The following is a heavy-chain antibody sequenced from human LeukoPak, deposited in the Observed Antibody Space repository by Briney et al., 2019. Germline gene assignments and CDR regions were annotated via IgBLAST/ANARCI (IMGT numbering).Heavy chain of an antibody. D-gene: IGHD6-19*01. Sequence: GGSLRHSCAGSGFTFSSRGMSWVRQPPGKGLQWVSGISVSGAMTYYVDSVKGRFIISRDNSKNTVYLQMNSLTTEDTAVYYCVRDQQWLVPHFWAQGALVTVSS. CDR3: VRDQQWLVPHF. CDR1: GFTFSSRG. J-gene: IGHJ4*02. V-gene: IGHV3-23*01. CDR2: ISVSGAMT.